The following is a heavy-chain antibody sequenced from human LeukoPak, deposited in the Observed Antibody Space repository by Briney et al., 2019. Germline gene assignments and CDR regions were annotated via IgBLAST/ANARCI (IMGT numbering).Heavy chain of an antibody. D-gene: IGHD4-23*01. CDR3: AGGTVVTPFFDY. J-gene: IGHJ4*02. CDR2: MSSSSTYI. Sequence: GGSLRLSCAASGFTSSSYSMNWVRQAPGQGLEGVSSMSSSSTYIYYTDSVKGRFTISRDNAKNSLYLQMNSLRAEDTAVYYCAGGTVVTPFFDYWGQGTLVTVSS. CDR1: GFTSSSYS. V-gene: IGHV3-21*01.